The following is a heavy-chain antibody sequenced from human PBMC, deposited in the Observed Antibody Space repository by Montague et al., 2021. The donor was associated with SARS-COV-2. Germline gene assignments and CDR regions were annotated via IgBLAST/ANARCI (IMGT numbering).Heavy chain of an antibody. Sequence: SETLSLTCTVSGGSISSSSYYWGWIRQPPGKGLEWIESIYYSGSTYYNPSLKSRVTISVDTSKNQFSLKLSSVTAADTAVYYCARESGSGSYLVYWGQGTLVTVSS. J-gene: IGHJ4*02. CDR3: ARESGSGSYLVY. V-gene: IGHV4-39*01. CDR2: IYYSGST. CDR1: GGSISSSSYY. D-gene: IGHD3-10*01.